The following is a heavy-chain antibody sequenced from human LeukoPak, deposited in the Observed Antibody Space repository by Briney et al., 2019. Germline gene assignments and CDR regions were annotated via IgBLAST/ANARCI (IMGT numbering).Heavy chain of an antibody. V-gene: IGHV3-33*06. J-gene: IGHJ4*02. D-gene: IGHD2-21*02. Sequence: GGSLRLSCAASGFTFSSYGMHWVRQAPGKGLEWVAVIWYDGSNKYYADSVKGRFTISRDNSKNTLYLRMNSLRAEDTAVYYCAKDGQIYCGGDCYSDYWGQGTLVTVSS. CDR1: GFTFSSYG. CDR2: IWYDGSNK. CDR3: AKDGQIYCGGDCYSDY.